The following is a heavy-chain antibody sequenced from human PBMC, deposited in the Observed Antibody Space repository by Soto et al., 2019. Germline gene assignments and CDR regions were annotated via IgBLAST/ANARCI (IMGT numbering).Heavy chain of an antibody. CDR1: GFTFSNYA. V-gene: IGHV3-23*01. D-gene: IGHD6-19*01. CDR2: ISGSGSGGGT. CDR3: AKRAVAGTFDYYYYGMDV. J-gene: IGHJ6*02. Sequence: EVHLLESGGGLVQPGGSLRLSCAASGFTFSNYAMSWVRQAPGKGLEWVSAISGSGSGGGTYYADSVKGRFTISRDNSKNTLYLQLNSLRAEDTAIYYCAKRAVAGTFDYYYYGMDVWGQGTTVTVSS.